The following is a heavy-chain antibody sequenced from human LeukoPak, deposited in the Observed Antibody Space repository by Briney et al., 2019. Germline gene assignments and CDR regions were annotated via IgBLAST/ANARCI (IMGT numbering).Heavy chain of an antibody. Sequence: SQTLSLTCTVSGGSISSGGYYWSRIRQHPGKGLEWIGYIYYSGSNYYNPSLKSRDTISLDTSKNQFSLKLCSVTAADTAVYYCARSLYYYDSSGYDYFDFWGQGTLVTVSS. CDR1: GGSISSGGYY. CDR3: ARSLYYYDSSGYDYFDF. J-gene: IGHJ4*02. V-gene: IGHV4-31*03. D-gene: IGHD3-22*01. CDR2: IYYSGSN.